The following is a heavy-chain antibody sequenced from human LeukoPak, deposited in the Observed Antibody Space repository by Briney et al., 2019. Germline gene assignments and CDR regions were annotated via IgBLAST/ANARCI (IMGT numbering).Heavy chain of an antibody. D-gene: IGHD3-10*01. CDR2: ISYDGSNK. V-gene: IGHV3-30*18. CDR1: GFTFSTYG. CDR3: AKDWGNYFASGSSYLDY. J-gene: IGHJ4*02. Sequence: GGSPRLSCAASGFTFSTYGMHWVRQAPGKGLEWVATISYDGSNKNYADSVKGRFTISRDNSRNTLYLQMNSLRPEDTAVYYCAKDWGNYFASGSSYLDYWGQGTLVTVSS.